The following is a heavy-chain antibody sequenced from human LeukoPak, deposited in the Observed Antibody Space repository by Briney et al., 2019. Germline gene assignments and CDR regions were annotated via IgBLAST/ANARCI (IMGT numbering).Heavy chain of an antibody. CDR2: IITIFGTA. V-gene: IGHV1-69*13. CDR1: GYTFINYY. CDR3: ARGPGLSNYYGLGVVY. J-gene: IGHJ4*02. D-gene: IGHD3-10*01. Sequence: TVKVSCKASGYTFINYYMHWVRQAPGQGLEWMGEIITIFGTANYAQKFQGRVTITADESTSTAYMELSSLGSEDTAVYYCARGPGLSNYYGLGVVYWGQGTLVTVP.